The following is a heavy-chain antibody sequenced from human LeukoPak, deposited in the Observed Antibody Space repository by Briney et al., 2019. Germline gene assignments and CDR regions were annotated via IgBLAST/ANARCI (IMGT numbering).Heavy chain of an antibody. CDR1: GFAFDDYG. J-gene: IGHJ4*02. CDR3: ARSSRHFDY. D-gene: IGHD2-2*01. V-gene: IGHV3-20*04. CDR2: INWNGGSI. Sequence: GGSLRLSCAASGFAFDDYGMSWVRQAPGKGLEWVSGINWNGGSIGYADSVKGRFTISRDNAKNSLYLQVNSLRAEDTAVYYCARSSRHFDYWGQGTLVTVSS.